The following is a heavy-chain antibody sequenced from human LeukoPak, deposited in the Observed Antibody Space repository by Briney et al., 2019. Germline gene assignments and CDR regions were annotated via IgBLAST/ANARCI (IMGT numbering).Heavy chain of an antibody. J-gene: IGHJ6*02. CDR3: ARGEVQYCSGGSCYSLGFYYYYYGMDV. D-gene: IGHD2-15*01. V-gene: IGHV3-30-3*01. CDR2: ISYDGSNK. Sequence: PGGSLRLPCAASGFTFSSYAMHWVRQAPGKGLEWVAVISYDGSNKYYADSVKGRFTISRDNSKNTLYLQMNSLRAEDTAVYYCARGEVQYCSGGSCYSLGFYYYYYGMDVWGQGTTVTVSS. CDR1: GFTFSSYA.